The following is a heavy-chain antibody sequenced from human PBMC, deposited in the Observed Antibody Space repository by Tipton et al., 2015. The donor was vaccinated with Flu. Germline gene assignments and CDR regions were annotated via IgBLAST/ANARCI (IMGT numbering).Heavy chain of an antibody. V-gene: IGHV4-4*02. CDR2: IFHSGST. CDR3: ARGERDSSSWHPYRFDY. Sequence: TLSLTCAVSGGSISSGNWWSWVRQPPGRGLEWIGEIFHSGSTNYNPSLKSRVTISVDKSKKQFSLKLSSVTAADTAVYYCARGERDSSSWHPYRFDYWGQGTLVTVSS. D-gene: IGHD6-13*01. CDR1: GGSISSGNW. J-gene: IGHJ4*02.